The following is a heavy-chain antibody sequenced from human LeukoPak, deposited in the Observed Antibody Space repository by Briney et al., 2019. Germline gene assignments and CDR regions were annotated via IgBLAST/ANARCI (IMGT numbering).Heavy chain of an antibody. Sequence: HPGGSLRLSCAASGFNLSSYAMLWVSQAAGKGLEWETVISYDGSKKYYADSVKGRFTISRDNSKNTVYLQMNSLRAEDTAMYRCASANYGEFYYHYGMDVWGQGPTVTVSS. CDR1: GFNLSSYA. V-gene: IGHV3-30*03. D-gene: IGHD4-17*01. CDR2: ISYDGSKK. CDR3: ASANYGEFYYHYGMDV. J-gene: IGHJ6*02.